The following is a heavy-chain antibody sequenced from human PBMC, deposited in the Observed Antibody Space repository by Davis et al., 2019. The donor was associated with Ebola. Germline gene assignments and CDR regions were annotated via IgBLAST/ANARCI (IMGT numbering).Heavy chain of an antibody. J-gene: IGHJ4*02. Sequence: SVKVSCKASGDTFSTYTVTWVRQAPGQGLEWMGGIIPIFGTADYAQKFQGRVTITADESTNTLYMELSSLRSEDTAVYYCARVGDGYNSGYWGQGTLVTVSS. CDR2: IIPIFGTA. CDR3: ARVGDGYNSGY. CDR1: GDTFSTYT. V-gene: IGHV1-69*13. D-gene: IGHD5-24*01.